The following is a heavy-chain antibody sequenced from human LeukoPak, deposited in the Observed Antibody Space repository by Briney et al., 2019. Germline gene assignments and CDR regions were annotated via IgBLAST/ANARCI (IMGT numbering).Heavy chain of an antibody. CDR3: AIDYGDYRGDY. J-gene: IGHJ4*02. D-gene: IGHD4-17*01. CDR1: GFTVSSNY. CDR2: IYSGGST. V-gene: IGHV3-53*01. Sequence: GGSLRLSCAASGFTVSSNYMSWVRQAPGKGLEWVSVIYSGGSTYYADSVKGRFTISRDNSKNTLYLRMNSLRAEDTAVYYCAIDYGDYRGDYWGQGTLVTVSS.